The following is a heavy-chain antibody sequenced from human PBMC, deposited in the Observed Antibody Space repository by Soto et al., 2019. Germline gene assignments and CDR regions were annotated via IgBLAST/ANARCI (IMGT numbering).Heavy chain of an antibody. CDR2: IYYSGST. D-gene: IGHD3-10*01. Sequence: PSETLSLTCTVSGGSISSGGYYWSWIRQNPGKGLEWIGYIYYSGSTYYNPSLKSRVTISVDASKNQFSLKLSSVTAADTAVYYCARAPRGNYGYPSYFDYWGQGTLVTVSS. V-gene: IGHV4-61*08. J-gene: IGHJ4*02. CDR3: ARAPRGNYGYPSYFDY. CDR1: GGSISSGGYY.